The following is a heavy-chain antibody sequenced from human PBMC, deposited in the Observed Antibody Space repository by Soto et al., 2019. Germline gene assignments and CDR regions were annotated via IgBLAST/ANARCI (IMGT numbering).Heavy chain of an antibody. CDR3: LRLPLSGYCSSTSCYSHWFDP. CDR1: GGSFSGYY. J-gene: IGHJ5*02. Sequence: PSETLSLTCAVYGGSFSGYYWSWIRQPPGKGLEWIGEINHSGSTNYNPSLKSRVTISVDTSKNQFSLKLSSVTAADTAVYYCLRLPLSGYCSSTSCYSHWFDPWGQGTLVTVSS. CDR2: INHSGST. V-gene: IGHV4-34*01. D-gene: IGHD2-2*03.